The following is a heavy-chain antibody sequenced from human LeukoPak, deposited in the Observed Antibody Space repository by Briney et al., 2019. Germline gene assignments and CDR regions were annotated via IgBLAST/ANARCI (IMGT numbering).Heavy chain of an antibody. CDR3: ANLGIVGATPTFDY. J-gene: IGHJ4*02. D-gene: IGHD1-26*01. CDR1: GFTFSSYA. CDR2: ISGSGGST. V-gene: IGHV3-23*01. Sequence: PGGSLRLSCAASGFTFSSYAMSWVRQAPGKGLEWVSAISGSGGSTYYADSVKGRFTISKDNSNNTLYLQLNSLRAEDTAVYYCANLGIVGATPTFDYWGQGTLVTVSS.